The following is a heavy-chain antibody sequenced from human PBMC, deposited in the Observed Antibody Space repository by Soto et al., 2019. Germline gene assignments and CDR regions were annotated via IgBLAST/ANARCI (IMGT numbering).Heavy chain of an antibody. Sequence: SETLSLTCTVSGGSISSSSYYWGWIRQPPGKGLEWIGRINYSGSTNYNPSLKSRVTISVDTSKNQFSLKLTSVTAADTAVYYCARDPAPWGQGTLVTVSS. V-gene: IGHV4-39*07. J-gene: IGHJ5*02. CDR3: ARDPAP. CDR1: GGSISSSSYY. CDR2: INYSGST.